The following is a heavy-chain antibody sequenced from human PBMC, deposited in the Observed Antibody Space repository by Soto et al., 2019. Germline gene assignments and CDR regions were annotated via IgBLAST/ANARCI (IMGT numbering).Heavy chain of an antibody. J-gene: IGHJ5*02. CDR3: ARAPGYSSSSYGRYDP. D-gene: IGHD6-13*01. CDR2: ISAYNGNT. Sequence: ASVKVSCKASGYTFTSYGISWVRQAPGQGLEWMGWISAYNGNTNYAQKLQGRVTMTTDTSTSTAYMELRSLRSDDTAVYYCARAPGYSSSSYGRYDPWGQGTLVTVSS. V-gene: IGHV1-18*01. CDR1: GYTFTSYG.